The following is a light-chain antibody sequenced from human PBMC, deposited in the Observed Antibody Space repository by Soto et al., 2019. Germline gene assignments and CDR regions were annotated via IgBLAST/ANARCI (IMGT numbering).Light chain of an antibody. CDR2: GAS. CDR3: QQYNNWPLYT. J-gene: IGKJ2*01. CDR1: QSVSSN. V-gene: IGKV3-15*01. Sequence: EIVMTQSPATLSVSPGERATLSCRASQSVSSNVAWYQQKPGQAPRLLIYGASTRATGIPARFSGSGSGTEFTLTLSRLQSEDFAVYYCQQYNNWPLYTFGQGTKLEIK.